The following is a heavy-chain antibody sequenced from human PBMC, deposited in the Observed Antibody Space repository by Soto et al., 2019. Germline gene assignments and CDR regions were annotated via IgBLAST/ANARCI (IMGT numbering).Heavy chain of an antibody. D-gene: IGHD1-26*01. CDR3: TRDPVGGSPFDY. J-gene: IGHJ4*02. V-gene: IGHV1-3*01. Sequence: ASVKVSCKASGYTFTNYAIHWVRQAAGQGLEWMGWINAANGNTRYSQKFQGRITITRDTSATTAYMDLSSLTSEDTAVYFCTRDPVGGSPFDYWGLGTLVTVSS. CDR1: GYTFTNYA. CDR2: INAANGNT.